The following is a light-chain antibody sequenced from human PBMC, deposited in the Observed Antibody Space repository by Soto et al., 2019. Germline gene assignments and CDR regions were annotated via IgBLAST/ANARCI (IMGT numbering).Light chain of an antibody. J-gene: IGKJ5*01. V-gene: IGKV3-15*01. Sequence: EIVMTQSPATRSVSPGERATLSCRASQSVSSNLAWYQQKPGQAPRLLIYGASTRETGIPARFSGSGSGTEFTLTISSLEAEDFAVYYCQQRSNWPITFGQGTRLEIK. CDR3: QQRSNWPIT. CDR2: GAS. CDR1: QSVSSN.